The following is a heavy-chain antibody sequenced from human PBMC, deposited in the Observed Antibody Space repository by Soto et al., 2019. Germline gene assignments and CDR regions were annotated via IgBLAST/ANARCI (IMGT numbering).Heavy chain of an antibody. Sequence: SETLSLTCTVSGGSISSYCWSWIRQPPGKGLEWIGYIYYSGSTNYNPSLKSRVTISVDTSKNQFSLKLSSVTAADTAVYYCARASDEITIAAAGTFYYWFDPWGQGTLVTVSS. CDR2: IYYSGST. CDR3: ARASDEITIAAAGTFYYWFDP. J-gene: IGHJ5*02. CDR1: GGSISSYC. V-gene: IGHV4-59*13. D-gene: IGHD6-13*01.